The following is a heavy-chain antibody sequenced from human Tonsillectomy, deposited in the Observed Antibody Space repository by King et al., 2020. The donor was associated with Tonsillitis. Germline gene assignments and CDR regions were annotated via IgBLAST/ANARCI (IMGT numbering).Heavy chain of an antibody. V-gene: IGHV3-30*04. CDR3: AREYYYGSGSPYYYYHYGMDV. D-gene: IGHD3-10*01. J-gene: IGHJ6*02. CDR1: GFTFSSSA. CDR2: ISYDGSNK. Sequence: VQLVESGGGVVQPGRSLRLSCAASGFTFSSSAMHWVRQAPGKGLEWVAVISYDGSNKYYADSVKGRFTISRDNSKNTLYLQMNSLRVEDTAVFYCAREYYYGSGSPYYYYHYGMDVWGQGTTVTGSS.